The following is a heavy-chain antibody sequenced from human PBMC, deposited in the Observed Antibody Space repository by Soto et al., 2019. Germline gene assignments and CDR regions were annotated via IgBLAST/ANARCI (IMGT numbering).Heavy chain of an antibody. CDR1: GFTFTRSS. V-gene: IGHV3-21*01. CDR2: ISSSSSYI. Sequence: PGGSLRLFSAASGFTFTRSSMNWVRQAPGKGLESVSSISSSSSYIYYPDSGKGRFTISRDNAKNSLYLQMNSLRAEDTAVYYCASSVETAALPPRLRYFDSLSWTWGHLTLFTVSS. J-gene: IGHJ5*01. CDR3: ASSVETAALPPRLRYFDSLSWT. D-gene: IGHD3-9*01.